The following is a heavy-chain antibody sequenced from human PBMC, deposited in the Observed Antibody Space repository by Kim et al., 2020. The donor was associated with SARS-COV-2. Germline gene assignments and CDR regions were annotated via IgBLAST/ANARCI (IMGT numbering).Heavy chain of an antibody. Sequence: AQKFQGGVTMTRDTSTSTVYMELSSLRSEDTAVYYCAREVIAAAGTGFDYWGQGTLVTVSS. CDR3: AREVIAAAGTGFDY. J-gene: IGHJ4*02. V-gene: IGHV1-46*01. D-gene: IGHD6-13*01.